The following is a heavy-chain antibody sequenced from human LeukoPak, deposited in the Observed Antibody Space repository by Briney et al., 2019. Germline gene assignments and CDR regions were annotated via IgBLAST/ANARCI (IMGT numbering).Heavy chain of an antibody. CDR3: VKIKPGGASFDY. CDR2: IYYSGST. CDR1: GGSISSSTYY. Sequence: SETLSLTCTVSGGSISSSTYYWGWIRQPPGKGLEWIGGIYYSGSTHYSPSLKSRVTISVDTSKNQFSLKLNSVTAADTALYYCVKIKPGGASFDYWGQGSLVTVSS. J-gene: IGHJ4*02. V-gene: IGHV4-39*07. D-gene: IGHD1-26*01.